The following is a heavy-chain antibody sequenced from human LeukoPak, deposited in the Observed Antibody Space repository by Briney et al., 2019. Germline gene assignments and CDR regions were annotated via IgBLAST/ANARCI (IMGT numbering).Heavy chain of an antibody. CDR2: IYSGGST. Sequence: GGSLRLSCAASGFTVSSNYMSWVRQAPGKGLEWVSVIYSGGSTYYADSVKGRFTISRDNPKNTVFLQMNSLRGDDTAVYYCVKGGDGSIPFDYWGQGTLVTVSS. D-gene: IGHD5-24*01. CDR1: GFTVSSNY. V-gene: IGHV3-53*05. J-gene: IGHJ4*02. CDR3: VKGGDGSIPFDY.